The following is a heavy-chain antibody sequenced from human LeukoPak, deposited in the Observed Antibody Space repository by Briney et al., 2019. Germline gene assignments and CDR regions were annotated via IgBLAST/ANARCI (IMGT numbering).Heavy chain of an antibody. D-gene: IGHD3-22*01. CDR1: GGSISSSSYY. V-gene: IGHV4-39*01. J-gene: IGHJ4*02. Sequence: SETLSFTCTVSGGSISSSSYYWGWIRQPPGKGLEWIGSIYYSGGTYYNPSLKSRVTISVDTSKNQFSLKLNSVTAADTAVYYCVRPGDSSGYYYGFEYWGQGTTVTVSS. CDR2: IYYSGGT. CDR3: VRPGDSSGYYYGFEY.